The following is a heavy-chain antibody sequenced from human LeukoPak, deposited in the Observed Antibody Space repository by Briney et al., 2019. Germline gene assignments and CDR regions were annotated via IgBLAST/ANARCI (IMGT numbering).Heavy chain of an antibody. Sequence: SETLSLTCTVSGGSISSYYWSWIRQPPGKGLEWIGYIYYSGSTNYNPSLKSRVTISVDTSKNQFSLKLSSVTAADTAVYCCARAADIVVVPAAGDAFDIWGQGTMVTVSS. CDR3: ARAADIVVVPAAGDAFDI. J-gene: IGHJ3*02. CDR1: GGSISSYY. D-gene: IGHD2-2*01. V-gene: IGHV4-59*01. CDR2: IYYSGST.